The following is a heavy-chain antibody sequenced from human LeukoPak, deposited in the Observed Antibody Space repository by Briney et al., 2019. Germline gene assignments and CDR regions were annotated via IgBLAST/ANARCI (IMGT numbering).Heavy chain of an antibody. V-gene: IGHV3-64*01. D-gene: IGHD2-2*01. CDR3: ARGSSTHGEYYFDY. CDR1: GFTFSSYA. J-gene: IGHJ4*02. CDR2: ISTNGGTT. Sequence: GGSLRLSCAASGFTFSSYAMHWVRQAPGRGLEYVSAISTNGGTTYYANSVKGRFTISRDNSKNTLYLQMGSLRAEDMAVYYCARGSSTHGEYYFDYWGQGTLVTVSS.